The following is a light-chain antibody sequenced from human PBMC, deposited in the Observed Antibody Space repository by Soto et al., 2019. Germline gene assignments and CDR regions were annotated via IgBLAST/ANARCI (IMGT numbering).Light chain of an antibody. CDR2: RNN. Sequence: QSVLTQPPSASGTPGQRVTMSCSGSSSNIGSNYVYWYQQLPGTAPQLLIYRNNQRPSGVPDRFSGSKSGTSASLAISGLRSEDEADYFCAAWDDSLWVFGGGTKVTVL. CDR1: SSNIGSNY. J-gene: IGLJ3*02. V-gene: IGLV1-47*01. CDR3: AAWDDSLWV.